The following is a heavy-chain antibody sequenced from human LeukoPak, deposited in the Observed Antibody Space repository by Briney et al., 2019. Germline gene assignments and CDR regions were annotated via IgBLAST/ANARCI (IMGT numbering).Heavy chain of an antibody. CDR1: GYTFSNYV. Sequence: ASVKVSCKASGYTFSNYVLTWVRQAPGQGLEWMGRMSPYTGNSNYAQKFQDRVTMTTDTSTSTAYMELRGLRSDDTAVYYCARKSGDGYNPYWGQGTLVTVSS. V-gene: IGHV1-18*01. D-gene: IGHD5-24*01. J-gene: IGHJ1*01. CDR2: MSPYTGNS. CDR3: ARKSGDGYNPY.